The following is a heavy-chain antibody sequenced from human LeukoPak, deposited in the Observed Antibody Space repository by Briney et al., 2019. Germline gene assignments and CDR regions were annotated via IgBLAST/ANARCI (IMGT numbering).Heavy chain of an antibody. CDR2: IYYSGST. CDR1: GGSISSSSYY. J-gene: IGHJ6*03. D-gene: IGHD1-1*01. V-gene: IGHV4-39*07. CDR3: ARLDHTYMDV. Sequence: PSETLSLTCTVSGGSISSSSYYWGWIRQPQGKGLEWIGSIYYSGSTYYNPSLKSRVTISVVTSKNQFSLKLSSVTAADTAVYYCARLDHTYMDVWGKGTTVTVSS.